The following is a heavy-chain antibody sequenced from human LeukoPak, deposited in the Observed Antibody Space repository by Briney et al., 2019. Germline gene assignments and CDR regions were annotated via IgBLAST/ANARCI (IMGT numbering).Heavy chain of an antibody. D-gene: IGHD3-9*01. J-gene: IGHJ4*02. CDR3: AREVYDVLTTYSNYYFDY. CDR1: GGSLSSYY. V-gene: IGHV4-59*01. Sequence: PSETLSLTCTVSGGSLSSYYWSWIRQPPGKGLEWIGSIYYTGSTKYNPSLKSRVTISIDTSKNQFSLKLSSVTAADTAVYYCAREVYDVLTTYSNYYFDYWGQGTLVTVSS. CDR2: IYYTGST.